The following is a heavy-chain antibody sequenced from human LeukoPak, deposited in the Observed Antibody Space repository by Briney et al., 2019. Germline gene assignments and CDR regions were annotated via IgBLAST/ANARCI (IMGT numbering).Heavy chain of an antibody. J-gene: IGHJ4*02. CDR1: GFTFSSYS. V-gene: IGHV3-48*02. D-gene: IGHD3-22*01. CDR3: ARDGVYYYNSRGYPRGYYFDY. Sequence: GGSLRLSCAASGFTFSSYSMNWVRQAPGKGLEWVSYISSSSSTIYYADSVKGRFTISRDNAKNSLYLQMNSLRDEDTAVYYWARDGVYYYNSRGYPRGYYFDYGGREPLVTVSS. CDR2: ISSSSSTI.